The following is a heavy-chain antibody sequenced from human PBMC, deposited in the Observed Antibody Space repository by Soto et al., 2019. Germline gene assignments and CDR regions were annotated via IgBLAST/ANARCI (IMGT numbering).Heavy chain of an antibody. CDR1: GGSISSSSYY. CDR3: AFQGSYSITYYYYGMDV. Sequence: PSETLSLTCTASGGSISSSSYYWGWIRQPPGKGLEWIGSIYYSGSTYYNPSLKSRVTISVDTSKNQFSLKLSSVTAADTAVYYCAFQGSYSITYYYYGMDVWGQGTTVTVSS. CDR2: IYYSGST. V-gene: IGHV4-39*01. J-gene: IGHJ6*02. D-gene: IGHD3-10*01.